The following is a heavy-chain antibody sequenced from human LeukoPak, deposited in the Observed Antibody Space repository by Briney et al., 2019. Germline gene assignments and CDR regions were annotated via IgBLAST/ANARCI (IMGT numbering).Heavy chain of an antibody. J-gene: IGHJ4*02. V-gene: IGHV3-33*01. CDR1: GFTFSSYG. CDR2: IWYDGSNK. Sequence: GRSLRLSCAASGFTFSSYGMHWVRQAPGKGLEWVAVIWYDGSNKYYADSVKGRFTISRDNSKNTLYLQMNSLRAEDTVVYYCARDWSGEFDYWGQGTLVTVSS. D-gene: IGHD3-10*01. CDR3: ARDWSGEFDY.